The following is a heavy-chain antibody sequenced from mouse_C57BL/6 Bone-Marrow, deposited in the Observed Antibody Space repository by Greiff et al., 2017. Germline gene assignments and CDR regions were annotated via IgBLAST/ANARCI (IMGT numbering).Heavy chain of an antibody. V-gene: IGHV1-69*01. Sequence: VQLQQPGAELVMPGASVKLSCKASGYTFTSYWMHWVKQRPGQGLEWIGEIDPSDSYTNYNQKFKGKSTLTVDKSSSTAYMQLSSLTSEDSAVYYCARERVLRRYYFDYWGQGTTLTVSS. D-gene: IGHD1-1*01. CDR2: IDPSDSYT. J-gene: IGHJ2*01. CDR1: GYTFTSYW. CDR3: ARERVLRRYYFDY.